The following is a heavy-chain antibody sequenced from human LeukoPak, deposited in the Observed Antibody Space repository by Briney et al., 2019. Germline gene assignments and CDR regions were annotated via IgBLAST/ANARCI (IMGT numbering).Heavy chain of an antibody. Sequence: GGSLRLSCAASGFTFSNYGMQWVRQAPGKGLEWVAFIRYDGSNIFYADSVKGRSTISRDNSKSTLYLEMNSLRAEDTAVYYCAKVAHYGATPDYWGQGTLVTVSS. CDR1: GFTFSNYG. D-gene: IGHD4-17*01. V-gene: IGHV3-30*02. CDR2: IRYDGSNI. J-gene: IGHJ4*02. CDR3: AKVAHYGATPDY.